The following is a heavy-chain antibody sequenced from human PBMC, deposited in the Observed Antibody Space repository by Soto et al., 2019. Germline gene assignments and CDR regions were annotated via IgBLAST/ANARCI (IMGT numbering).Heavy chain of an antibody. CDR2: IKQDGREK. CDR3: ARDSVKEASTD. Sequence: EIQLVESGGDLVQPGGSLRLSCAASGFTFSSFWMRWVRQAPGKGLEWVASIKQDGREKYYLESVKGRFTISRDNAKNSLYLQMNSLRAEDTALYYCARDSVKEASTDWGQGTLVTVSS. J-gene: IGHJ4*02. V-gene: IGHV3-7*01. D-gene: IGHD4-17*01. CDR1: GFTFSSFW.